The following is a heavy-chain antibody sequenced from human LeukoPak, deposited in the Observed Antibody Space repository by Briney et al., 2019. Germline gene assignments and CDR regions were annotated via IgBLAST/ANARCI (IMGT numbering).Heavy chain of an antibody. D-gene: IGHD3-9*01. V-gene: IGHV3-21*01. CDR1: GFAFSSYS. CDR2: ISSSGTYV. Sequence: GGSLRLSCAASGFAFSSYSMNWVRQAPGKGLEWVSSISSSGTYVYYADSVKGRFTISRDDAKNSLSLQMNSLRADDAAVYYCARASSKQLAGYLPDGFDIWGQGTMVTVSS. CDR3: ARASSKQLAGYLPDGFDI. J-gene: IGHJ3*02.